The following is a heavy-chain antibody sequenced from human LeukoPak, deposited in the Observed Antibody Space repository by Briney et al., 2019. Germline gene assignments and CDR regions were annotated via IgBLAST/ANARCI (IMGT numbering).Heavy chain of an antibody. V-gene: IGHV1-69*04. J-gene: IGHJ5*02. D-gene: IGHD5-18*01. Sequence: EASVKVSCKASGGTFSSYAISWVRQAPGQGLEWMGRIIPILGIANYAQKFQGRVTITTDESTSTAYMELSSLRSEDTAVYYCARDNISGYSYGIPTWGQGTLVTVSS. CDR1: GGTFSSYA. CDR3: ARDNISGYSYGIPT. CDR2: IIPILGIA.